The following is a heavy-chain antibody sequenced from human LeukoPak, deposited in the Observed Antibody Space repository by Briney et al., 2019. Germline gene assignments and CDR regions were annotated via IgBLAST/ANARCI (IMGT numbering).Heavy chain of an antibody. CDR2: IYYSGST. D-gene: IGHD3-22*01. Sequence: KPSETLSLTCTVSGGSISSSSYYWGWIRQPPGKGLEWIGYIYYSGSTNYNPSLKSRVTISVDTSKNQFSLKLSSVTAADTAVYYCARARYYYDSSGYSWYFDYWGQGTLVTVSS. J-gene: IGHJ4*02. CDR3: ARARYYYDSSGYSWYFDY. V-gene: IGHV4-61*05. CDR1: GGSISSSSYY.